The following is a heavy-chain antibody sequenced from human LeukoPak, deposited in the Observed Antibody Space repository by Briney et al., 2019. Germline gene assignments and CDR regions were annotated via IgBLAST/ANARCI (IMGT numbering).Heavy chain of an antibody. J-gene: IGHJ6*02. D-gene: IGHD2-15*01. CDR3: AKDRGYRRDIVVVVAATSHYYGMDV. CDR2: ISGSGGST. CDR1: GFTFSSYA. Sequence: GGSLRLSCAASGFTFSSYAMSWVRQAPGKGLEWISAISGSGGSTYYADSVKGRFTISRDNSKNTLYLQMNSLRAEDTAVYYCAKDRGYRRDIVVVVAATSHYYGMDVWGQGTTVTVSS. V-gene: IGHV3-23*01.